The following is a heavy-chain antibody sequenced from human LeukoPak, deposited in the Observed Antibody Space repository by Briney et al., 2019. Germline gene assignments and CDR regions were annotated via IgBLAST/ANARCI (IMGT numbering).Heavy chain of an antibody. D-gene: IGHD3-10*01. J-gene: IGHJ4*02. V-gene: IGHV3-23*01. CDR3: AKDLGRRASSYYFDY. Sequence: GGSLRLSCAASGFTFSSYAMSWVRQAPGKGLEWVSAISGSGGSTYYADSVKGRFTISRDNSRNTLYLQMNSLRAEDTAVYYCAKDLGRRASSYYFDYWGQGTLVTVSS. CDR1: GFTFSSYA. CDR2: ISGSGGST.